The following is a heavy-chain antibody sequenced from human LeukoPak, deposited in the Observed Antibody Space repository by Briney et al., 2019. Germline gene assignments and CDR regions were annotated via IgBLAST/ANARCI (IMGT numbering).Heavy chain of an antibody. J-gene: IGHJ4*02. Sequence: PSETLSLTCTVSGGSISGSSYYWGWIRQPPGKGLKWIGSIYYSGSTYYNPSLKSRVTISIDKSKNQFFLNLSSVTAADTAVYYCAGLVGRYSSGLYYYYFDYWGQGTLVTVSS. CDR2: IYYSGST. D-gene: IGHD3-22*01. CDR1: GGSISGSSYY. CDR3: AGLVGRYSSGLYYYYFDY. V-gene: IGHV4-39*07.